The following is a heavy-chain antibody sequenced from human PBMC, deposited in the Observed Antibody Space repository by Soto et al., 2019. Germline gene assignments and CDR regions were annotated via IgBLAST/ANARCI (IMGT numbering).Heavy chain of an antibody. D-gene: IGHD2-15*01. CDR1: GGSISSYY. Sequence: QVQLQESGPGLVKPSETLSLTCTVSGGSISSYYWSWIRQPPGKGLEWIGYIYYSGSTNYNPSLKSRVTIAVDTSKNQFSLKLSSVTAADTAVYYCARHCSGGSCYYAFHIRGQGTMVTVSS. V-gene: IGHV4-59*08. CDR2: IYYSGST. J-gene: IGHJ3*02. CDR3: ARHCSGGSCYYAFHI.